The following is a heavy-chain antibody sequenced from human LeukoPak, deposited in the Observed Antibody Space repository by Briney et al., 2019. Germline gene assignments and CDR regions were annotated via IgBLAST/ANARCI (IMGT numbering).Heavy chain of an antibody. CDR1: GGSFSGYY. D-gene: IGHD1-26*01. CDR3: ARANRAGATTDWFDP. J-gene: IGHJ5*02. Sequence: SETLSLTCAVYGGSFSGYYWSWIRQPPGKGLEWIGEINHSGSTNYNPSLKSRVTISVDTSKNQFSLKLSSVTAADTAVYYCARANRAGATTDWFDPWGQGTLVTVSS. V-gene: IGHV4-34*01. CDR2: INHSGST.